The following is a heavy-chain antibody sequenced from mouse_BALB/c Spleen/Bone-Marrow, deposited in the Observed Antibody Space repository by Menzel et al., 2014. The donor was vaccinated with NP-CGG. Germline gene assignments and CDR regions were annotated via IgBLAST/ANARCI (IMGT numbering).Heavy chain of an antibody. CDR1: GYTFTSYV. J-gene: IGHJ4*01. V-gene: IGHV1-14*01. CDR3: ARSRNYRYVGDYAMDY. Sequence: VQLQQSGPDLVKPGASVKMSCKASGYTFTSYVIHWVKQKPGQGLEWIGYIHPYNDGTRYNEKFKGKATLTSDKSSSTAYMELSSLTSEDSAVYYCARSRNYRYVGDYAMDYWGQGTSVTVSS. CDR2: IHPYNDGT. D-gene: IGHD2-14*01.